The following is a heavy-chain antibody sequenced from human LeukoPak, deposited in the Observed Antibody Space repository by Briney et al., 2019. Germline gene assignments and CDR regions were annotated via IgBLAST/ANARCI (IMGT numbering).Heavy chain of an antibody. V-gene: IGHV4-34*01. CDR2: INHSGST. D-gene: IGHD2-2*01. CDR1: GGSFSGYY. Sequence: KPSETLSLTCAVYGGSFSGYYWSWIRQPPGKGLEWIGEINHSGSTNYNPSLKSRVTISVDTSKNQFSLKLSSATAADTAVYYCARDCSSTSCYWWYSSGPNWFDPWGQGTLVTVSS. J-gene: IGHJ5*02. CDR3: ARDCSSTSCYWWYSSGPNWFDP.